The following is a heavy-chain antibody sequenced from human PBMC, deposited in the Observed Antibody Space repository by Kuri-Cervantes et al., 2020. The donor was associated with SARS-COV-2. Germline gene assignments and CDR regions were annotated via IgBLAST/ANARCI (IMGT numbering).Heavy chain of an antibody. Sequence: ASVKVSCKASGYTFTGYYMHWVRQAPGQGLEWMGWINPNSGGTNYAQIFQDRVTMTTDTSTTTAYMELRSLRSFDTAVYYCARSHTLYGGNSSPWDYWGQGTLVTVSS. V-gene: IGHV1-2*02. CDR2: INPNSGGT. CDR1: GYTFTGYY. J-gene: IGHJ4*02. CDR3: ARSHTLYGGNSSPWDY. D-gene: IGHD4-23*01.